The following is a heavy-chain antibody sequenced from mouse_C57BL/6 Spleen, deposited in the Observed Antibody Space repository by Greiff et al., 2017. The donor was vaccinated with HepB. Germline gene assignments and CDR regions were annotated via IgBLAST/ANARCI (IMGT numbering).Heavy chain of an antibody. D-gene: IGHD1-1*01. CDR2: IYPGSGST. V-gene: IGHV1-55*01. CDR3: ARPYGSSYDYCAMDY. CDR1: GYTFTSYW. J-gene: IGHJ4*01. Sequence: QVQLQQPGAELVKPGASVKMSCKASGYTFTSYWITWVKQRPGQGLEWIGDIYPGSGSTNYNEKFKSKATLTVDTSSSTAYMQLSSLTSEDSAVDYCARPYGSSYDYCAMDYWGQGTSVTVSS.